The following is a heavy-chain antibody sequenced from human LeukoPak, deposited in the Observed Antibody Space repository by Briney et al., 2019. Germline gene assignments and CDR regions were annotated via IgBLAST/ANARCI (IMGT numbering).Heavy chain of an antibody. V-gene: IGHV4-4*07. CDR1: GGSFSGYY. J-gene: IGHJ4*02. CDR3: AREKTDDSSGSHLDY. CDR2: IYTSGST. Sequence: PSETLSLTCAVYGGSFSGYYWSWIRQPDGKGLEWIGRIYTSGSTNYNPSLKSRVTISVDTSKNQFSLKLSSVTAADTAVYYCAREKTDDSSGSHLDYWGQGTLVTVSS. D-gene: IGHD3-22*01.